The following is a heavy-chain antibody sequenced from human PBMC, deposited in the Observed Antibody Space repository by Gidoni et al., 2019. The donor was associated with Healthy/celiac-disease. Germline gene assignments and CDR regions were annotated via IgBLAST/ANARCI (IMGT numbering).Heavy chain of an antibody. CDR1: GYTFTGYY. D-gene: IGHD3-9*01. CDR2: INPNSGGT. CDR3: ARDRGYDILTGYFGWFDP. V-gene: IGHV1-2*04. J-gene: IGHJ5*02. Sequence: QVQLVQSGAEVKKPGASVKVSCKASGYTFTGYYMHWVRQAPGQGLEWMGWINPNSGGTNDAQKFQGWVTMTRDTSSSTAYMELSRLRSDDTAVYYCARDRGYDILTGYFGWFDPWGQGTLVTVSS.